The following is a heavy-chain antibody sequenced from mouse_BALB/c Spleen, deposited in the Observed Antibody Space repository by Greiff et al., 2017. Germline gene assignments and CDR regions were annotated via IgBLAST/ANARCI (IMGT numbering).Heavy chain of an antibody. CDR3: ARQHYYGSSDAMDY. J-gene: IGHJ4*01. CDR2: IWSDGST. Sequence: VLLVESGPDLVAPSQSLSITCTASGFSFTSYGVHWVRQPPGKGLEWLVVIWSDGSTTYNSALKSRLSISKDNSKSQVFLKMNSLQTDDTAMYYCARQHYYGSSDAMDYWGQGTPVTVSA. CDR1: GFSFTSYG. D-gene: IGHD1-1*01. V-gene: IGHV2-6-2*01.